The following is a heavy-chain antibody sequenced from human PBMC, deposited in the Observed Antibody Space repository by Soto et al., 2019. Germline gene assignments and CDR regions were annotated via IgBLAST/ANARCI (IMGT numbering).Heavy chain of an antibody. Sequence: GESLKISCKGSGYNFATYWIGWVRQMPGKGLEWMGIIYPHDSDTRYSPSFQGQVTISADKSISTAYLQWSSLKASDTAIYYCARRLDNTLDFWGQETLVTVSS. V-gene: IGHV5-51*01. D-gene: IGHD1-20*01. CDR1: GYNFATYW. J-gene: IGHJ4*02. CDR2: IYPHDSDT. CDR3: ARRLDNTLDF.